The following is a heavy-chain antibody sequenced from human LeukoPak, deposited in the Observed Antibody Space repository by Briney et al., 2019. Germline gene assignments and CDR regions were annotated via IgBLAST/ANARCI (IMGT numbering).Heavy chain of an antibody. D-gene: IGHD6-13*01. CDR2: ISGSGDST. J-gene: IGHJ4*02. Sequence: PGGSLRLSCAASGFTFSNYAMSWLRQAPEKGLEWVSGISGSGDSTYYADSVKGRFTISRDISKNTLYLQMNSLRAEDTAVYFCAKGQSSSWYAFDFWGQGTLVTVSS. V-gene: IGHV3-23*01. CDR1: GFTFSNYA. CDR3: AKGQSSSWYAFDF.